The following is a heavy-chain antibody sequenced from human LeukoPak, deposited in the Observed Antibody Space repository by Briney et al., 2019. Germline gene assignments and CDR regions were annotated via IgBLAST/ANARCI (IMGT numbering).Heavy chain of an antibody. V-gene: IGHV4-34*01. CDR2: INHSGST. D-gene: IGHD6-13*01. J-gene: IGHJ4*02. CDR1: GGSFSGYY. CDR3: ARVGYRSSSFNLFDY. Sequence: PSETLSLTCAVYGGSFSGYYWSWIRRPPGKGLEWIGEINHSGSTNYNPSLKSRVTISVDTSKNQFSLKLSSVTAADTAVYYCARVGYRSSSFNLFDYWGQGTLVTVSS.